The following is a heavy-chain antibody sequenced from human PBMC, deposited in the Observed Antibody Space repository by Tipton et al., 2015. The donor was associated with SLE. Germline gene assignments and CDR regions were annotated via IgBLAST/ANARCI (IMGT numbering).Heavy chain of an antibody. Sequence: TLSLTCTVSGGSISSDYWTWIRQPPGKGLEWIGSIFYTGSTTYNPSLKSRLTMSVDTPKNQFSLKLTSVTAADTAVYYCARVYRSSSPLGYYYYMDVWGKGTTVTVSS. CDR1: GGSISSDY. CDR3: ARVYRSSSPLGYYYYMDV. CDR2: IFYTGST. V-gene: IGHV4-59*01. D-gene: IGHD6-6*01. J-gene: IGHJ6*03.